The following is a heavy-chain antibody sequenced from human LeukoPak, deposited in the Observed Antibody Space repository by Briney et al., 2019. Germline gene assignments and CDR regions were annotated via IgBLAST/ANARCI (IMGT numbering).Heavy chain of an antibody. CDR1: GGSFSGYY. CDR3: ARGRQQVRRGYFDY. D-gene: IGHD6-13*01. V-gene: IGHV4-34*01. CDR2: INHSGST. J-gene: IGHJ4*02. Sequence: SETLSLTCAVYGGSFSGYYWSWIRQPPGKGLEWIGEINHSGSTNYNPSLKSRVTISVDTSKNQFSLKLSSVTAADTAVYYCARGRQQVRRGYFDYWGQGTLVTVSS.